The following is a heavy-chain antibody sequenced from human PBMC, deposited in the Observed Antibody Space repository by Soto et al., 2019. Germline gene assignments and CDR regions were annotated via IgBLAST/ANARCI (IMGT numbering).Heavy chain of an antibody. CDR2: ISNEPNCYAT. CDR1: GFTFTDSS. CDR3: WSVNVTATSYFFDY. V-gene: IGHV3-73*02. J-gene: IGHJ4*02. D-gene: IGHD2-21*02. Sequence: EVQLVESGGGLVQPGGSLKLSCAASGFTFTDSSMHWVRKPSGKGLVWVGRISNEPNCYATAYAASVKGRLTISRDDSKTTAYLQMAGLQAEDSAIYYCWSVNVTATSYFFDYWGRRTLVTVSS.